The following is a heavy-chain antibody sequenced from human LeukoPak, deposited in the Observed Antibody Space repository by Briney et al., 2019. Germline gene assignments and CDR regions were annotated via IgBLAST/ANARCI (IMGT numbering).Heavy chain of an antibody. CDR2: MNPNSGNT. Sequence: GASVKVSCKASGYTFTTYDINWVRQATGQGLEWMGWMNPNSGNTGYAQKFQGRVTMTRNTSISTAYMELSSLRSEDTAVYYCARGTPFTMIVEAPYDYWGQGTLVTVSS. CDR3: ARGTPFTMIVEAPYDY. J-gene: IGHJ4*02. CDR1: GYTFTTYD. V-gene: IGHV1-8*02. D-gene: IGHD3-22*01.